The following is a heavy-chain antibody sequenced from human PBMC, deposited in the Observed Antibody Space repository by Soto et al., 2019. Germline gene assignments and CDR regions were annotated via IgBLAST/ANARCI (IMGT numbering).Heavy chain of an antibody. Sequence: QVQLVESGGGVIQPGSSLRVSCVGSGFTFRSYVIHWVRQAPGKGLEWVALTSNDGSDKYYDDSVRGRFTISSDNSRNTVDLQMDSLRLEDTALYYCARWGTTWGLDVWGQGTLVSVSS. CDR1: GFTFRSYV. J-gene: IGHJ1*01. V-gene: IGHV3-33*05. CDR2: TSNDGSDK. D-gene: IGHD2-21*01. CDR3: ARWGTTWGLDV.